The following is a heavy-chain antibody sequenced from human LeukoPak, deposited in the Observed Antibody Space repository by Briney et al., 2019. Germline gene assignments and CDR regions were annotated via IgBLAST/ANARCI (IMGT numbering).Heavy chain of an antibody. D-gene: IGHD1-26*01. Sequence: GGSLRLSCAASGFTFSSYSMNWVRQAPGKGLEWVSSISSSSSYIYYADSVKGRFTISRDNAKNSLYLQMNSLRAEDTAVYYCARGATRSGSYPFDYWGQGTLVTVSS. CDR2: ISSSSSYI. CDR3: ARGATRSGSYPFDY. V-gene: IGHV3-21*01. CDR1: GFTFSSYS. J-gene: IGHJ4*02.